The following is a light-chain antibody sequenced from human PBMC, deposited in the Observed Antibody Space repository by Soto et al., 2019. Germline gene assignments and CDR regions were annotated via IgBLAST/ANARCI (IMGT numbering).Light chain of an antibody. CDR1: QSISAW. J-gene: IGKJ1*01. V-gene: IGKV1-5*03. Sequence: IQPTHSPYTLWVSFGHRFSNNYGASQSISAWLAWYPQKPGKAPRLLIYKASTLEIGVPSRFSGSGSGTEFTLTISSLQPDDVATYYCQQYNDYSWTFGQGTEVDIK. CDR3: QQYNDYSWT. CDR2: KAS.